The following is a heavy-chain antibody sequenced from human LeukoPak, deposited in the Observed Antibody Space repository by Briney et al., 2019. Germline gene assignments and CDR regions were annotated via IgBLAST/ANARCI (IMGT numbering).Heavy chain of an antibody. Sequence: SGTLSLTCTVSGGSISSYYWSWIRQPPGKGLEWIGYIYYSGSTNYNPSLKCRVTISVDTSKNQFSLKLSSVTAADTAVYYCARDLGSSFDYWGQGTLVTVSS. CDR1: GGSISSYY. V-gene: IGHV4-59*01. D-gene: IGHD2/OR15-2a*01. CDR2: IYYSGST. J-gene: IGHJ4*02. CDR3: ARDLGSSFDY.